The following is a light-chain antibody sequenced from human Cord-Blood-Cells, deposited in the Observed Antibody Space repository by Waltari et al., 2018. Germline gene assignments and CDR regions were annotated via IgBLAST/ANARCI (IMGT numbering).Light chain of an antibody. CDR1: SSDVGGYNY. V-gene: IGLV2-11*01. CDR2: DVS. J-gene: IGLJ1*01. CDR3: CSYAGSYTYV. Sequence: QPALTQPRSVSGSPGQSVTISCTGTSSDVGGYNYVSWYQPHPGKAPKLMIYDVSKRPSGVPDRFSGSKSGNTASLTISGLQAEDEADYYCCSYAGSYTYVFGTGTKVTVL.